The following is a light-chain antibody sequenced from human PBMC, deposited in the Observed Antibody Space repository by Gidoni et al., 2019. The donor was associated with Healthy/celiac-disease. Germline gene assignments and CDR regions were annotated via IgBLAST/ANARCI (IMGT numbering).Light chain of an antibody. J-gene: IGKJ2*01. CDR2: DAS. CDR3: QQYDNLPPVYT. CDR1: QDISNY. Sequence: DIQMTQSPSSLSASVGDRVTITCQASQDISNYLNWYQQKPGKAPKLRIYDASNLETGVPSRFSGSGSGTDFTFTISSLQPEDIATYYCQQYDNLPPVYTFGQGTKLEIK. V-gene: IGKV1-33*01.